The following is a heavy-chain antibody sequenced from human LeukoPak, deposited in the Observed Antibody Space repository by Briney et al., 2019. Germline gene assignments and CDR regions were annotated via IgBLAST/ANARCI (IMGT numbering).Heavy chain of an antibody. Sequence: PGGSLRLSCAASGFTFSAYAMSWVRQAPGKGLEWVSGISAWGDNTYSADSVRGRFTISRDNSKNTLYLQMNSLRVEDTAVYYCARDWYDNSDAFDIWGQGTMVTVSS. CDR2: ISAWGDNT. V-gene: IGHV3-23*01. J-gene: IGHJ3*02. D-gene: IGHD3-9*01. CDR3: ARDWYDNSDAFDI. CDR1: GFTFSAYA.